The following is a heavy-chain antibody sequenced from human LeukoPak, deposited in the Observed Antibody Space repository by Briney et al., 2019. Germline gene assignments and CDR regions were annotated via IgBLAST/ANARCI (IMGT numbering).Heavy chain of an antibody. Sequence: GASVKVSCKASGYTFTSYAMHWVRQAPGQRLEWMGWINAGNGNTKYSQKFQGRVTITRDTSASTAYMELSSLRSGDTAVYYCARGSARITMIVDFDYWGQGTLVTVSS. J-gene: IGHJ4*02. V-gene: IGHV1-3*01. CDR3: ARGSARITMIVDFDY. D-gene: IGHD3-22*01. CDR2: INAGNGNT. CDR1: GYTFTSYA.